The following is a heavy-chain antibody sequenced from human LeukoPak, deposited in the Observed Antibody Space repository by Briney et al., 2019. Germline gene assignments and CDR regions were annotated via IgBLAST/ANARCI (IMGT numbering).Heavy chain of an antibody. D-gene: IGHD3-10*01. CDR2: ISYDGSNK. Sequence: GGSQRLSCAASGFTFSSYAMHWVRQAPGKGLEWVAVISYDGSNKYYADSVKGRFTISRDNSKNTLYLQMNSLRAEDTAVYYCARAFYYGSGSYYAPPPDYWGQGTLVTVSS. CDR3: ARAFYYGSGSYYAPPPDY. V-gene: IGHV3-30-3*01. J-gene: IGHJ4*02. CDR1: GFTFSSYA.